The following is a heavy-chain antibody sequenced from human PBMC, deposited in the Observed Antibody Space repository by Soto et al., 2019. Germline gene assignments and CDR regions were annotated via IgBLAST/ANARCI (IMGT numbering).Heavy chain of an antibody. V-gene: IGHV1-18*01. CDR3: ARDDIVAIRTHFDY. CDR1: GYTFTSYG. D-gene: IGHD5-12*01. CDR2: ISAYNGNT. Sequence: EASVKVSCKASGYTFTSYGISWVRQAPGQGLEWMGWISAYNGNTNYAQKLQGRVTMTTDTSTSTAYMELRSLRSDDTAVYYCARDDIVAIRTHFDYWGQGTLVTVSS. J-gene: IGHJ4*02.